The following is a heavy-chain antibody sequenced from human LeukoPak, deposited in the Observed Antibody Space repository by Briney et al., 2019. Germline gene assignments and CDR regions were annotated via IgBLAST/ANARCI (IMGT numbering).Heavy chain of an antibody. CDR3: ARGYCSSTSCYMDV. CDR1: GYTFTSYY. CDR2: IIPIFGTA. V-gene: IGHV1-69*13. Sequence: SVKVSCKASGYTFTSYYMHWVRQAPGQGLEWMGGIIPIFGTANYAQKFQGRVTITADESTSTAYMELSSLRSEDTAVYYCARGYCSSTSCYMDVWGQGTTVT. D-gene: IGHD2-2*01. J-gene: IGHJ6*02.